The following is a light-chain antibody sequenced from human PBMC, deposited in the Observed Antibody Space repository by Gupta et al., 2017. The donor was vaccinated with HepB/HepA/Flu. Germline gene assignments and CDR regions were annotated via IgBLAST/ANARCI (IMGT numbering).Light chain of an antibody. CDR3: QQSYITPIT. V-gene: IGKV1-39*01. CDR2: AAS. Sequence: DLQMTRSPSSLSASVGDRVTITCRASQSIGKYLYWYQQKPGKDPTMLIKAASSLQSGVPPRFSGSGSGADFSLTISSFQPEDFATYYCQQSYITPITFGQGTRLEIK. CDR1: QSIGKY. J-gene: IGKJ5*01.